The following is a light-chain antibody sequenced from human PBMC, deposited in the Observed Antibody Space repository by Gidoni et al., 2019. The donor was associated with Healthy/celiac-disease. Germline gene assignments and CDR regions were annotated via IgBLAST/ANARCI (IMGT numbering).Light chain of an antibody. CDR3: QQRSNWPPRIX. V-gene: IGKV3-11*01. J-gene: IGKJ3*01. CDR1: QSVSSY. Sequence: EIVLTQSPATLSLSPGERATLSCRASQSVSSYLAWYQQKPGQAPRLLIYDASNRATGIPARFSGSGSGTDFTLTISSLEPEDFAVYYCQQRSNWPPRIXFXPGTKVDIK. CDR2: DAS.